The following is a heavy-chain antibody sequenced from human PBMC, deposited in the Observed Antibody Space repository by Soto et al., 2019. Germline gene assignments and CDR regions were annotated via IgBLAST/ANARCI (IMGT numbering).Heavy chain of an antibody. V-gene: IGHV3-21*01. CDR3: ARDLDTTDYFFYY. J-gene: IGHJ4*02. CDR2: ISSSSSLI. CDR1: GFTFSSYS. Sequence: GGSLRLSCAASGFTFSSYSMNWVRQAPGKGLEWVSSISSSSSLIYYADSVKGRFTISRDNAKSSLYLQMNSLRAEDTAVYYCARDLDTTDYFFYYWGQGTLVTVSS. D-gene: IGHD3-22*01.